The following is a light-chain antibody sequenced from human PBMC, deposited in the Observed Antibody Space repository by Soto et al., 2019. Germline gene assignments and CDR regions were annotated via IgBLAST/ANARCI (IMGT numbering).Light chain of an antibody. V-gene: IGKV1-39*01. J-gene: IGKJ3*01. CDR1: QSVTTY. Sequence: DSKMTQSPSSLSASLGDTATITCRPSQSVTTYLNWYQQKPGKVPKLLFYDASLLQSGVPSRFSGSGSGADFTLTIGSLQPEDYATYYCQQGDTMPHTFGPWNKVDIK. CDR2: DAS. CDR3: QQGDTMPHT.